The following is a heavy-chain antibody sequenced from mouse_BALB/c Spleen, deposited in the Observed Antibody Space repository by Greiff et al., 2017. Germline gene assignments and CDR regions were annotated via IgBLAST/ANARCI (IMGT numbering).Heavy chain of an antibody. CDR3: ARYYRYERYFDV. Sequence: QVHVKQSGAELAKPGASVKMSCKASGYTFTSYWMHWVKQRPGQGLEWIGYINPSTGYTEYNQKFKDKATLTADKSSSTAYMQLSSLTSEDSAVYYCARYYRYERYFDVWGAGTTVTVSS. D-gene: IGHD2-14*01. V-gene: IGHV1-7*01. J-gene: IGHJ1*01. CDR2: INPSTGYT. CDR1: GYTFTSYW.